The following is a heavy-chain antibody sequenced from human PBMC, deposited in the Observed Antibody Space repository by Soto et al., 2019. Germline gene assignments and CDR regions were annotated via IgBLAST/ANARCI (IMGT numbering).Heavy chain of an antibody. CDR1: GVDASVNF. CDR2: INNAGST. Sequence: GGSLRLSCAASGVDASVNFMTWFRQAPGRGLEWVSVINNAGSTFYADSVKGRFTISGDNSKNTLYLQMNSLRVEDTAMYYCVRENYYYGMDVWGQGTAVTVSS. V-gene: IGHV3-66*01. J-gene: IGHJ6*02. CDR3: VRENYYYGMDV.